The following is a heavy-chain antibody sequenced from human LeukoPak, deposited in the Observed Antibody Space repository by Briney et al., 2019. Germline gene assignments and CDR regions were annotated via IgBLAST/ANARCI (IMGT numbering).Heavy chain of an antibody. V-gene: IGHV4-39*01. CDR1: GDSIFSSTYY. J-gene: IGHJ4*02. CDR3: ARHDYGDFNFDY. D-gene: IGHD4-17*01. CDR2: IYSSGST. Sequence: SETLSLTCSVSGDSIFSSTYYWGWIRQPPGKGLEWIGSIYSSGSTYYNPSLKSRVTISGDTSKNQFSLRLSSVTAADTAVYYCARHDYGDFNFDYWGQGTLVTASS.